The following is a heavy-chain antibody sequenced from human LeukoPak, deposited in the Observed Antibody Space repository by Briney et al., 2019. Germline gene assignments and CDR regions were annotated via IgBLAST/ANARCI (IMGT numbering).Heavy chain of an antibody. J-gene: IGHJ4*02. CDR3: AKGDDSSGHYFDY. V-gene: IGHV1-2*04. D-gene: IGHD3-22*01. CDR2: INPNSGGT. Sequence: ASVSVSCKASGYTFTGYYMHWVRQAPGQGLEWMGWINPNSGGTNYAQKFQGWVTMTRDTSISTAYMELSRLRSDDTAVYYFAKGDDSSGHYFDYCGQGTLVTVSS. CDR1: GYTFTGYY.